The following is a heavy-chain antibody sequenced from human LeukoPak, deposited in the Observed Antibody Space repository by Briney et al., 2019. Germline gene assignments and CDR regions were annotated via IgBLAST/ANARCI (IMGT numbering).Heavy chain of an antibody. V-gene: IGHV1-2*06. CDR2: INPNSGGT. D-gene: IGHD3/OR15-3a*01. J-gene: IGHJ5*02. Sequence: GASVKVSCKASGYTFTGYYIHWLRQAPGQGLEWMGQINPNSGGTNYAQKFQGRVTMTRDTSISTAYMELSRLKSDDTAVYYCARVGVDLWFDPWGQGTLVTVSS. CDR3: ARVGVDLWFDP. CDR1: GYTFTGYY.